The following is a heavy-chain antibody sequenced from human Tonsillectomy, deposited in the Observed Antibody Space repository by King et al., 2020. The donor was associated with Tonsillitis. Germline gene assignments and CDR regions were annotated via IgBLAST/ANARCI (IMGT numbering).Heavy chain of an antibody. CDR1: GGSISSGGYS. CDR3: ARVGDGGPPFDY. J-gene: IGHJ4*02. D-gene: IGHD3-10*01. V-gene: IGHV4-30-2*06. Sequence: LQLQESGSGLVKPSQTLSLTCAVSGGSISSGGYSWSWIRQSPGKGLEWIGYIYHSGNTYYNPSLKSRVTISVDRSKNQFSLKLSSVTAADTAVYYCARVGDGGPPFDYWGQGTLVTVSS. CDR2: IYHSGNT.